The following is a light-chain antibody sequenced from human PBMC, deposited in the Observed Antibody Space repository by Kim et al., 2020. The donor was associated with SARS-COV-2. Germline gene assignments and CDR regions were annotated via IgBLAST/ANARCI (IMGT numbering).Light chain of an antibody. CDR2: GND. CDR1: RSNLGNIF. J-gene: IGLJ3*02. CDR3: ASWDDTLNSQL. Sequence: GQPVTSSDPGGRSNLGNIFGFWSRPLPGAAPRLLMYGNDQRPSGVPDRISGSKSGTSASLAISDLRSEDEADYFCASWDDTLNSQLFGGGTKVTVL. V-gene: IGLV1-47*01.